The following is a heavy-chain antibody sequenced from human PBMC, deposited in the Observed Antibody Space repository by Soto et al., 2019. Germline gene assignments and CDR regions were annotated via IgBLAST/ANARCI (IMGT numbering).Heavy chain of an antibody. Sequence: GASVKVSCKASGYTFTSYGISWVRQAPGQGLEWMGWISAYNGNTNYAQKLQGRVTMTTDTSTSTAYMELRSLRSDDTAVYHCARAGNYYDSSGYYYGFDYWGQGTLVTVSS. CDR2: ISAYNGNT. V-gene: IGHV1-18*04. CDR1: GYTFTSYG. J-gene: IGHJ4*02. D-gene: IGHD3-22*01. CDR3: ARAGNYYDSSGYYYGFDY.